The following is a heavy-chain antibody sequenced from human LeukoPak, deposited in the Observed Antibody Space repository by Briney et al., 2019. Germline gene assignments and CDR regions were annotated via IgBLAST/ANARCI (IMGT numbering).Heavy chain of an antibody. D-gene: IGHD1-26*01. CDR3: ARGGSGTYYHY. J-gene: IGHJ4*02. Sequence: SETLSLTCTVSGGSLTSYHYSLLRQPPGKGLEWIGYIYYSGSTNYNPSLKRRVTISVDTSKNQFSLKLSSVTAADTAVYYCARGGSGTYYHYWGQGTLVTVSS. V-gene: IGHV4-59*01. CDR1: GGSLTSYH. CDR2: IYYSGST.